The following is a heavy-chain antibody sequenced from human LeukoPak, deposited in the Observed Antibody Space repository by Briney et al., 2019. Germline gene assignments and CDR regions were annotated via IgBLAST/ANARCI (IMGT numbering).Heavy chain of an antibody. J-gene: IGHJ4*02. D-gene: IGHD5-18*01. Sequence: GGSLRLSCAASGFIFSNYNMNWVRQAPGKGLEWVSYISSGSGTIYYADSMRGRFTISRDNAKNSLYLQMNSLRDEDTAAYYCARDLGYNDDYWGQGTLVTVSS. CDR1: GFIFSNYN. CDR2: ISSGSGTI. CDR3: ARDLGYNDDY. V-gene: IGHV3-48*02.